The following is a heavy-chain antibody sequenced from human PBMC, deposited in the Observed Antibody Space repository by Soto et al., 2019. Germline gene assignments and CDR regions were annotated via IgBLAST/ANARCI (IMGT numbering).Heavy chain of an antibody. V-gene: IGHV4-34*01. CDR1: SGSFSGYY. CDR3: ARGRLFLTPSGLAITYFDY. CDR2: ITHGGST. D-gene: IGHD3-3*01. J-gene: IGHJ4*02. Sequence: QVQLQQWGAGLLKPSETLSLTCAVYSGSFSGYYYSWIRQPPGKGLDGIGEITHGGSTTYSPSLKSRVTMSLDTSMNQSSLNMTSVTAADTAVYYCARGRLFLTPSGLAITYFDYWGQGSLVSVSS.